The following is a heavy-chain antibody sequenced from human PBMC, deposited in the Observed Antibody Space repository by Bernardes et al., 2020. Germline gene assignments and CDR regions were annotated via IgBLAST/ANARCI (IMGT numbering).Heavy chain of an antibody. V-gene: IGHV1-58*01. J-gene: IGHJ4*02. D-gene: IGHD3-3*01. CDR2: IVVGSGNT. CDR3: AASLTYYDFWSGYYPFDY. Sequence: SVKVSCKASGFTFTSSAVQWVRQARGQRLEWIGWIVVGSGNTNYAQKFQERVTITRDMSTSTAYMELSSLRSEDTAVYYCAASLTYYDFWSGYYPFDYWGQGTLVNVSS. CDR1: GFTFTSSA.